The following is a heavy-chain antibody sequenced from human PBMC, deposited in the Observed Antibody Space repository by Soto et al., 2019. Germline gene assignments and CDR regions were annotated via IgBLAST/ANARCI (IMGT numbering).Heavy chain of an antibody. CDR3: ARDQGATILNAFDI. V-gene: IGHV1-69*12. J-gene: IGHJ3*02. CDR2: IIPIFATA. D-gene: IGHD1-26*01. Sequence: QVQLVQCGAEVKKPGSSVKVSCKASGGTFSSYAISWVRQAPGQGLEWMGGIIPIFATANYAQKFQGRVTITADESTSTAYMELNSLRSEDTAVYYCARDQGATILNAFDIWGQGTMVTVSS. CDR1: GGTFSSYA.